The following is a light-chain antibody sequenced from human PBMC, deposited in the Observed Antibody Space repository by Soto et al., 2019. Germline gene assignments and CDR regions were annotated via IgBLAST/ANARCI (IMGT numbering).Light chain of an antibody. Sequence: EIVLTQSPGTLSLSPGERATLSCRASQSVSSSYLAWYQQKPGQAPRLHIYGASSRATGIPARFSGSGSGTDFTLNISRLEPEDFAVYYCQQYGSSPGTFGQGTKVEIK. CDR1: QSVSSSY. CDR3: QQYGSSPGT. CDR2: GAS. V-gene: IGKV3-20*01. J-gene: IGKJ1*01.